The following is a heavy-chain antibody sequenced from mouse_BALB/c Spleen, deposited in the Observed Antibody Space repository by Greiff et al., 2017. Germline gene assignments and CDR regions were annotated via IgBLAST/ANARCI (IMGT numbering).Heavy chain of an antibody. J-gene: IGHJ3*01. V-gene: IGHV1-12*01. CDR2: IYPGNGDT. Sequence: QVQLKQPGAELVKPGASVKMSCKASGYTFTSYNMHWVKQTPGQGLEWIGAIYPGNGDTSYNQKFKGKATLAADKSSSTAYMQLSSLTSEDSAVYYYSRFGYLAWFAYGGQGTLVTVSA. CDR3: SRFGYLAWFAY. D-gene: IGHD2-2*01. CDR1: GYTFTSYN.